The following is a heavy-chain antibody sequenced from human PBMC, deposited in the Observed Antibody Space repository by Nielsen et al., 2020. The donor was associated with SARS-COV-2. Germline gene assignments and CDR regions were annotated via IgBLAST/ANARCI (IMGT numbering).Heavy chain of an antibody. D-gene: IGHD6-19*01. CDR2: IWSDGSNK. CDR3: ARVGGIAVVEGGMDV. V-gene: IGHV3-33*01. J-gene: IGHJ6*02. CDR1: GFTFSSYG. Sequence: GGSLRLSCAASGFTFSSYGMHWVRQAPGKGLEWVALIWSDGSNKFYADSVKGRFTISRDNAKNSLYLQMNSLRAEDTAVYYCARVGGIAVVEGGMDVWGQGTTVTVSS.